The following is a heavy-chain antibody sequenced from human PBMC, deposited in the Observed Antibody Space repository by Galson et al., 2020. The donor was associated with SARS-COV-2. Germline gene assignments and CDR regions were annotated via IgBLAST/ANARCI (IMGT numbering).Heavy chain of an antibody. V-gene: IGHV4-59*01. D-gene: IGHD4-17*01. CDR1: EAPISSYS. J-gene: IGHJ6*02. Sequence: SETLSLTCSVSEAPISSYSRSWIRQLPGKGLEWTGYIPYSGTTSYNPSLRSRVTIPVDLSKNQLSLKVTSVTAADTAVYYCARDPAPLYGDNYYYGMDVWGRGTTVTVSS. CDR3: ARDPAPLYGDNYYYGMDV. CDR2: IPYSGTT.